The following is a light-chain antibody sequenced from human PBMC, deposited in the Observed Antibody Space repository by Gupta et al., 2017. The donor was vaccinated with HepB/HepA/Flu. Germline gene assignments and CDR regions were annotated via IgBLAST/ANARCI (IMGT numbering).Light chain of an antibody. CDR3: QAWDNSHVI. Sequence: SYELTQRPSVSVSAGQTANIICSGEKLGEKYAFWYQQKAGQSPLVVIYQDEKRPSGIPERFSGSNSGNTATLTISGTQAMDEADYYCQAWDNSHVIFGGGTRLTVL. CDR2: QDE. V-gene: IGLV3-1*01. CDR1: KLGEKY. J-gene: IGLJ2*01.